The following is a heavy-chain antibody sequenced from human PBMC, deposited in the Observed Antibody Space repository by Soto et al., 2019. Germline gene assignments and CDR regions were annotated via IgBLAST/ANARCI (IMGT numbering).Heavy chain of an antibody. Sequence: QVQLVESGGGVVQPGRSLRLSCAASGFTFSSYGMHWVRQAPGKGLEWVAVIWYDGSNKYYADSVKGRFTISRDNSKNTLYLQMNSLRAEDTAVYYCARDLAAAGLIYYYYGMDVWGQGTTVTVSS. CDR2: IWYDGSNK. J-gene: IGHJ6*02. D-gene: IGHD6-13*01. CDR1: GFTFSSYG. CDR3: ARDLAAAGLIYYYYGMDV. V-gene: IGHV3-33*01.